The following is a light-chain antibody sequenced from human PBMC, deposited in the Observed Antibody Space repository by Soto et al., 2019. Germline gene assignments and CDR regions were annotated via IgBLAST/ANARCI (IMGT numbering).Light chain of an antibody. CDR3: LQYTSSLWT. CDR1: HSARNTD. V-gene: IGKV3-20*01. CDR2: SAS. J-gene: IGKJ1*01. Sequence: EIVLTQFPGTLSLSPREKATLSFTTIHSARNTDLAWYQQKPGQAPRLLIYSASIRATGIPDRFSGSGSGTDFTLTISRLQPEDFAVYYCLQYTSSLWTFGLGTKVDIK.